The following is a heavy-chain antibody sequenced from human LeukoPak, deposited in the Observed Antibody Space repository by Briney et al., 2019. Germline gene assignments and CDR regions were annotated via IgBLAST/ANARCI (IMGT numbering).Heavy chain of an antibody. V-gene: IGHV3-30*03. CDR2: ISDDENRK. D-gene: IGHD1-26*01. CDR3: ARDFSGKYCIDY. J-gene: IGHJ4*02. Sequence: PGGSLRLSCAASGFTFSNYGIHWVRQAPGKGLEWVTYISDDENRKYYADSVQGRFSISRDNSKNTVDLQMNGLRAEDTAVYICARDFSGKYCIDYWGQGTLVTVSS. CDR1: GFTFSNYG.